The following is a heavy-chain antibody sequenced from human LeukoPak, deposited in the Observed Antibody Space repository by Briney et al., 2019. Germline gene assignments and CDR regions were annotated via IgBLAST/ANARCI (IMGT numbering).Heavy chain of an antibody. Sequence: ASVNVSFKASGYTFTIYGISWVRQAPGQGLEWMGWISAYNGNTNYAQKLQGRVTMTTDTSTSTAYMELRSLRSDDTAVYYCARSSYDSSGYYYDYWGQGTLVTVSS. CDR2: ISAYNGNT. J-gene: IGHJ4*02. D-gene: IGHD3-22*01. CDR3: ARSSYDSSGYYYDY. V-gene: IGHV1-18*01. CDR1: GYTFTIYG.